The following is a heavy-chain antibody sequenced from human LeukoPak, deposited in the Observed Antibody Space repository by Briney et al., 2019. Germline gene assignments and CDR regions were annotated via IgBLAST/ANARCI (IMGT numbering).Heavy chain of an antibody. V-gene: IGHV3-11*06. Sequence: GGSLRLSCAASGSTFSDYYMSWIRQAPGKGLEWVSYISSSSSYTNYADSVKGRFTISRDNAKNSLYLQMNSLRAEDTAVYYCARIMSSVSSGWFNFDYWGQGTLVTVSS. CDR2: ISSSSSYT. CDR1: GSTFSDYY. CDR3: ARIMSSVSSGWFNFDY. J-gene: IGHJ4*02. D-gene: IGHD6-19*01.